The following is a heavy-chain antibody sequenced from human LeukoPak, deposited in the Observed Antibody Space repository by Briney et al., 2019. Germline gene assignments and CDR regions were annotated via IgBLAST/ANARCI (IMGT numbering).Heavy chain of an antibody. J-gene: IGHJ4*02. CDR2: ISSSGSTI. Sequence: PGGSLRLSCAASGFTFSSYEMNWVRQAPGKGLEWVSYISSSGSTIYYADSVKGRFTISRDNAKNSLYLQMNSLRAEDTAVYYCAKAPRYYYDSSGYYFDYWGQGTLVTVSS. CDR1: GFTFSSYE. D-gene: IGHD3-22*01. V-gene: IGHV3-48*03. CDR3: AKAPRYYYDSSGYYFDY.